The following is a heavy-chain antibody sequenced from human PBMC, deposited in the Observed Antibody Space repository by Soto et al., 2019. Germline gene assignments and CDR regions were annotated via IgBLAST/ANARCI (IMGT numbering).Heavy chain of an antibody. D-gene: IGHD2-21*02. CDR1: GFTFSSYG. CDR3: AKRKSPGVVTASPFDY. Sequence: GGSLRLSCAASGFTFSSYGMHWVRQAPGKGLEWVAVISYDGSNKYYADSVKGRFTISRDNSKNTLYLQMNSLRAEDTAVYYCAKRKSPGVVTASPFDYWGPGPLVTVSS. V-gene: IGHV3-30*18. J-gene: IGHJ4*02. CDR2: ISYDGSNK.